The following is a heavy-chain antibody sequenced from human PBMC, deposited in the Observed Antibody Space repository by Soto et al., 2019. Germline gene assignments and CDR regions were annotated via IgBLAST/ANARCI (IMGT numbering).Heavy chain of an antibody. V-gene: IGHV4-39*01. CDR2: IYYSGSN. D-gene: IGHD6-19*01. J-gene: IGHJ4*02. CDR1: GGYISSSSYY. Sequence: QLQLQESGPGLVKPSETLSLTCTVSGGYISSSSYYWGWIRQPPGKGLEWIGSIYYSGSNYYNPSLKSRVTISVDTSKNQFSLKLGSVTPADTAVYYCACREMMFSVAGTGAFDYWGQGTLVTVSS. CDR3: ACREMMFSVAGTGAFDY.